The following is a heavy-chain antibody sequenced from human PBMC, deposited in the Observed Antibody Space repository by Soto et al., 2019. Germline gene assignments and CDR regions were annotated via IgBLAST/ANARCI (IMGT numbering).Heavy chain of an antibody. CDR3: ARDQLVPDSSGYFFDY. CDR1: GFTFSSYA. J-gene: IGHJ4*02. D-gene: IGHD3-22*01. V-gene: IGHV3-30-3*01. Sequence: QVQLVESGGGVVQPGRSLRLSCAASGFTFSSYAMHWVRQAPGKGLEWVAVISYDGSNKYYADSVKGRFTISRDNSNNTLYLQMNSLRAEDTAVYYCARDQLVPDSSGYFFDYWGQGTLVTVSS. CDR2: ISYDGSNK.